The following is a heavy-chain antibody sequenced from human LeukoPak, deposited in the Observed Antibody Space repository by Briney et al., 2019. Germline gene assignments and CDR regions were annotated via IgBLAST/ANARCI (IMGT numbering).Heavy chain of an antibody. CDR2: IYYSGST. CDR1: GGSISSYY. CDR3: ARENLDYYGSGSYMDV. V-gene: IGHV4-59*01. D-gene: IGHD3-10*01. Sequence: SETLSLTYTVSGGSISSYYWSWIRQPPGKGLEWIGYIYYSGSTNYNPSLKSRVTISVDTSKNQFSLKLSSVTAADTAVYYCARENLDYYGSGSYMDVWGQGTLVTVSS. J-gene: IGHJ4*02.